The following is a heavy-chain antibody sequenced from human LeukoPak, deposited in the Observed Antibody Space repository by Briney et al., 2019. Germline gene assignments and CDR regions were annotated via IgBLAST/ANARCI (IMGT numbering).Heavy chain of an antibody. CDR1: GGSISSSSYY. V-gene: IGHV4-39*01. CDR3: ARHSNDGVNWFDP. CDR2: IYYSGST. D-gene: IGHD1-1*01. Sequence: PSETLSLTCTVSGGSISSSSYYWGWIRQPPGKGLEWIGSIYYSGSTYYNPSLKSRVTISVDTSKNQFSLKLSSVTAADTAVYYCARHSNDGVNWFDPWGQGTLVTVSS. J-gene: IGHJ5*02.